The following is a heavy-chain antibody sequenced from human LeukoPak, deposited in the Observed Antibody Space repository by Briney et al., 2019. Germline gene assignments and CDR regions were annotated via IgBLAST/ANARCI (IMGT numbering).Heavy chain of an antibody. J-gene: IGHJ5*02. V-gene: IGHV4-39*07. CDR3: ARAYRRFSLYWFDP. Sequence: ASETLSLTCTVSGGSISSGPYYWGWIRQPPGKGLEWIGTIYYSGSTDYNPSLKSRVTISVDTSKNHFSLNLSSVTAAGTAMYYCARAYRRFSLYWFDPWGQGTLVTVSS. CDR1: GGSISSGPYY. CDR2: IYYSGST. D-gene: IGHD3-3*01.